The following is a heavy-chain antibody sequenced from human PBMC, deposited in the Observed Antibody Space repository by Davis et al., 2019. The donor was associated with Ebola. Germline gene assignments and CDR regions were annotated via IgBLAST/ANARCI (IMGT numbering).Heavy chain of an antibody. V-gene: IGHV3-23*01. CDR3: ANIVVVPAARYFDY. J-gene: IGHJ4*02. D-gene: IGHD2-2*01. Sequence: GESLKISCAASGFTFSSHAMNWVRQAPGKGLEWVSTISGSGDSTYYTDSVKGRFTISRDNSKNTLYLQMNSLRAEDTAVYYCANIVVVPAARYFDYGGQGTLVTVSS. CDR1: GFTFSSHA. CDR2: ISGSGDST.